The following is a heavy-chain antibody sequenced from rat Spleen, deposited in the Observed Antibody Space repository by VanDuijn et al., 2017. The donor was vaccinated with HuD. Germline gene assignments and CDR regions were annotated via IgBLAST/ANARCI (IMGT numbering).Heavy chain of an antibody. J-gene: IGHJ3*01. CDR3: TTSTYDWFVY. V-gene: IGHV5-20*01. CDR2: ISSGGGGT. CDR1: GFTFSNYY. Sequence: EVQLVESGGGLVQPGRSLKLSCAASGFTFSNYYMAWVRQAPKKGLEWVASISSGGGGTYYPDSVKGRFTISRDNAKSTLYLQMDSLRSEDTATYYCTTSTYDWFVYWGQGTLVTVSS. D-gene: IGHD2-1*01.